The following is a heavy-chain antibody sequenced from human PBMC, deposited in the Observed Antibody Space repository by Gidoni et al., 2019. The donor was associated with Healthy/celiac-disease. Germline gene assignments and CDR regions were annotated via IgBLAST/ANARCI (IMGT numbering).Heavy chain of an antibody. CDR1: GGSFSGYY. D-gene: IGHD3-16*01. J-gene: IGHJ3*02. CDR3: ARVGPITFGGVQPDDAFDI. Sequence: QVQLQQWGAGLLKPSETLSLTCAVYGGSFSGYYWSWIRQPPGKGLEWIGEINHSGSTNYNPSLKSRVTISVDTSKNQFSLKLSSVTAADTAVYYCARVGPITFGGVQPDDAFDIWGQGTMVTVSS. V-gene: IGHV4-34*01. CDR2: INHSGST.